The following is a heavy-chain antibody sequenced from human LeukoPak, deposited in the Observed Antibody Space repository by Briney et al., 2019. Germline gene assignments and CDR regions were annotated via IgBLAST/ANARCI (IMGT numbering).Heavy chain of an antibody. V-gene: IGHV3-33*06. CDR2: IWYDGSNK. CDR1: GFTFSSYG. CDR3: AKGRGAFDI. J-gene: IGHJ3*02. Sequence: GGSLRLSCAASGFTFSSYGMHWVRQAPGKGLEWVAVIWYDGSNKYYADSVKGRFTISRDNSKNTLYLQMNSLRADDTAVYYCAKGRGAFDIWGQGTMVTVSS. D-gene: IGHD3-10*01.